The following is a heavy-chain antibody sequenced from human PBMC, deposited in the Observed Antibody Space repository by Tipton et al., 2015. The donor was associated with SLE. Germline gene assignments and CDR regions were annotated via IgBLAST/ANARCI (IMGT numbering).Heavy chain of an antibody. D-gene: IGHD6-13*01. V-gene: IGHV4-34*09. CDR3: ARDLEGYSSTWFT. J-gene: IGHJ5*02. Sequence: TLSLTCAVYGGSFSDYWWTWIRQHPGKGLEWVGHISYSGTTKYNPSLRSRVSISVDTSKNQFSLRLSSVTAADTAVYYCARDLEGYSSTWFTWGQGTLVTVSS. CDR2: ISYSGTT. CDR1: GGSFSDYW.